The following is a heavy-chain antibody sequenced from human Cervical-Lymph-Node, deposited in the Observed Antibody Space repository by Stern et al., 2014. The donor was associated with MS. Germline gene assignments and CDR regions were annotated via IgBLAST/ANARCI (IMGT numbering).Heavy chain of an antibody. J-gene: IGHJ5*02. Sequence: VQLLESGAEVKKPGASVRVSCKASGYTFTDYYLHWVRQAPGQGLEWMGWINPNSGFTSFGKRFQGRVSMTRDTSINTVYMELSGLGSDDTAVYYCAKDEAVAGTGAYLKWFDPWGQGTLVTVSS. V-gene: IGHV1-2*02. CDR1: GYTFTDYY. CDR3: AKDEAVAGTGAYLKWFDP. CDR2: INPNSGFT. D-gene: IGHD6-19*01.